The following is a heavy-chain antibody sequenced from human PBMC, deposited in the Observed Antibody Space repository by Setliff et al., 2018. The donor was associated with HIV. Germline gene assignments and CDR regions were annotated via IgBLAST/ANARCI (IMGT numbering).Heavy chain of an antibody. CDR1: GGSITSGNYF. Sequence: KPSETLSLTCTVSGGSITSGNYFRTWIRQPAGKGLEWIGHIYTDGSTNYNPSFRSRVTISVDSSKNQFSLKLSSVTAADTAVYYCARDARWLQFPYFDYRGQGTLVTVSS. D-gene: IGHD5-12*01. V-gene: IGHV4-61*09. CDR3: ARDARWLQFPYFDY. J-gene: IGHJ4*01. CDR2: IYTDGST.